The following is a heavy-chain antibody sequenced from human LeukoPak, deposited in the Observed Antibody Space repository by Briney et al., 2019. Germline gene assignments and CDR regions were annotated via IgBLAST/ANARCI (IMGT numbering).Heavy chain of an antibody. D-gene: IGHD1-26*01. Sequence: ASVKVSCKASGYTFTGYYMHWVRQAPGQGLEWMGWINPNSGGTNYAQKFQGRVTMTRDTSISTAYMELSRLRSDDTAVYYCARRGAEVGATVAPGDYWGQGTLVTVSS. J-gene: IGHJ4*02. CDR3: ARRGAEVGATVAPGDY. CDR2: INPNSGGT. V-gene: IGHV1-2*02. CDR1: GYTFTGYY.